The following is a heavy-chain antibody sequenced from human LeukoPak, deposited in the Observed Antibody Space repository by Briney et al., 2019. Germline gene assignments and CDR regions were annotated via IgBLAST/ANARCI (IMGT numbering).Heavy chain of an antibody. CDR2: IYYSGST. CDR1: GGSISSSSYY. V-gene: IGHV4-39*07. Sequence: PETLSLTCTVSGGSISSSSYYWGWIRQPPGKGLEWIGSIYYSGSTYYNPSLKSRVTISVDTSKNQFSLKLSSVTAADTAVYYCVRLSVVSPHRYFDLWGRGTLVTVSS. J-gene: IGHJ2*01. D-gene: IGHD4-23*01. CDR3: VRLSVVSPHRYFDL.